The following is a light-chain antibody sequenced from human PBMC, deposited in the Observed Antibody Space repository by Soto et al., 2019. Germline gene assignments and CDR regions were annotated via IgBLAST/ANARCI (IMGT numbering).Light chain of an antibody. Sequence: DIQVTQSPSSLSASVGDRVSITCRASYGITNYLAWYQQKPGKVPKLLISAASTLYSGVPSRFSGSGSGREFTLTISSLQPEDGGTYYCLKDSSLPWTFGQGTKVEIK. J-gene: IGKJ1*01. CDR2: AAS. CDR3: LKDSSLPWT. V-gene: IGKV1-27*01. CDR1: YGITNY.